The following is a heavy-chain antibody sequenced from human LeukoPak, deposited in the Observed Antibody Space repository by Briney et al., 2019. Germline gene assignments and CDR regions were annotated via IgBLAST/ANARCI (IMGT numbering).Heavy chain of an antibody. V-gene: IGHV4-59*01. Sequence: SETLSLTCTVSGDSISGYYWSWIRQPPGEGLQWIGYIYHSGSTNYNPSLKSRVSMSVDRSENQFSLNLGSVTAADTAVYYCTREEDGGTYYWGQGTLVTVSS. CDR2: IYHSGST. CDR1: GDSISGYY. CDR3: TREEDGGTYY. D-gene: IGHD1-26*01. J-gene: IGHJ4*02.